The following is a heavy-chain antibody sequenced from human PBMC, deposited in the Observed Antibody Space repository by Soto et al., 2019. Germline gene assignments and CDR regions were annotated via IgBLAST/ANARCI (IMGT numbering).Heavy chain of an antibody. CDR1: GFTFSSYG. CDR2: ISYDGSNK. D-gene: IGHD5-12*01. J-gene: IGHJ4*02. Sequence: GGSLRLSCAASGFTFSSYGMHWVRQAPGKGLEWVAVISYDGSNKYYADSVKGRFTISRDNSKNTLYLQMSSLRAEDTAVYYCARERGYSGYGYFDYWGQGTLVTVSS. CDR3: ARERGYSGYGYFDY. V-gene: IGHV3-30*03.